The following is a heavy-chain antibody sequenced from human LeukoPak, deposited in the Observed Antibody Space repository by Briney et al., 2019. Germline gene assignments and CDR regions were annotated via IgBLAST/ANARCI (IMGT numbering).Heavy chain of an antibody. CDR2: IYYSGST. V-gene: IGHV4-59*01. J-gene: IGHJ3*02. Sequence: SETLSLTCTVSGGSISSYYWRWIRQPPGKGLEWIGYIYYSGSTNYNPSLKSRVTISVDTSKNQFSLKLSSVTAADTAVYYCAAGAGVIDAFDIWGQGTMVTVSS. D-gene: IGHD6-19*01. CDR1: GGSISSYY. CDR3: AAGAGVIDAFDI.